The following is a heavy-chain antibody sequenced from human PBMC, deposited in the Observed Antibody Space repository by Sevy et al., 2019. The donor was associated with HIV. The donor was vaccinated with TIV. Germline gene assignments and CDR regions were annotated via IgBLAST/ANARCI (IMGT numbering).Heavy chain of an antibody. CDR2: FDPEDDER. CDR1: GKTLTQLA. CDR3: VTTKDYYDSSGSPFDY. J-gene: IGHJ4*02. D-gene: IGHD3-22*01. V-gene: IGHV1-24*01. Sequence: ASVKVSCKVSGKTLTQLAMHWVRQAPGKGLEWMGTFDPEDDERIYAQKFQGRVTMTEDRSTDTAYMELRILRSDDTAVYYCVTTKDYYDSSGSPFDYWGQGTLVTVS.